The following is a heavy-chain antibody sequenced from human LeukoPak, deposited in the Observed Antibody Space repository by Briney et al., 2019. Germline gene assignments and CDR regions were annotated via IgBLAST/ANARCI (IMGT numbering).Heavy chain of an antibody. CDR3: ASQDYYDSSGYFHYYYYYGMDV. CDR1: GFTFXXYW. D-gene: IGHD3-22*01. J-gene: IGHJ6*02. Sequence: GFTFXXYWMXWXXXAPGKGLVWVSRINSDGSSTSYADSVKGRFTISRDNAKNTLYLQMNSLRAEDTAVYYCASQDYYDSSGYFHYYYYYGMDVWGQGTTVTVSS. CDR2: INSDGSST. V-gene: IGHV3-74*01.